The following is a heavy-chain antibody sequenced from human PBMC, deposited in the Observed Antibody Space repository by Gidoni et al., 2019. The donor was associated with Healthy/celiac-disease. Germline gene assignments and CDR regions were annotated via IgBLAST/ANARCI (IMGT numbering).Heavy chain of an antibody. CDR2: IDYSGST. CDR1: GGSISSYY. Sequence: QEQLQASGPGLVKPSETLSLTCTVSGGSISSYYWSWMRQPPGKGLEGIGYIDYSGSTNYNPSLKSRVTISVDTSKNQFSLKLSSVTAADTAVYYCARGSGDLIDYWGQGTLVTVSS. V-gene: IGHV4-59*01. J-gene: IGHJ4*02. D-gene: IGHD4-17*01. CDR3: ARGSGDLIDY.